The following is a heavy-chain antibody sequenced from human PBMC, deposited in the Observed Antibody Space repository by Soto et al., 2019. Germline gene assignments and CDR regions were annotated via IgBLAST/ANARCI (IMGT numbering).Heavy chain of an antibody. V-gene: IGHV4-39*01. CDR1: GGSISGSYYY. J-gene: IGHJ4*02. D-gene: IGHD1-20*01. CDR3: ASSQKGYNWNYFDH. Sequence: QLQLQESGPGLVKPSETLSLTCAVSGGSISGSYYYWGWLRQSPGRGPEWIGSVFYTGFTSYNPSLESRVSVSVNTSKNQYSLKVSAVTAADTAVYYGASSQKGYNWNYFDHWGQGALVTVAS. CDR2: VFYTGFT.